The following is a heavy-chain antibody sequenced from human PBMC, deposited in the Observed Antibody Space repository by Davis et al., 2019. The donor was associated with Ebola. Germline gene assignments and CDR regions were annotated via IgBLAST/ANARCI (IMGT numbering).Heavy chain of an antibody. Sequence: GESLKLSCAASGFTFSSYAMSWVRQAPGKGLEWVSAISASGATTYYADSVEGRFTISRDNSKDTLYLQMNSLRADDTAVYYCAKAGYYFDSSGYFDYWGQGTLVTVSS. CDR1: GFTFSSYA. CDR3: AKAGYYFDSSGYFDY. D-gene: IGHD3-22*01. CDR2: ISASGATT. J-gene: IGHJ4*02. V-gene: IGHV3-23*01.